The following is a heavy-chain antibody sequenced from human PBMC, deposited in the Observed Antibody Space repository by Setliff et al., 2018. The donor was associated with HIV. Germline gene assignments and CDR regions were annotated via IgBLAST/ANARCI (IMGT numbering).Heavy chain of an antibody. CDR3: FLFYDDRSGFYWD. V-gene: IGHV4-39*01. CDR2: IYHTGRT. D-gene: IGHD3-22*01. CDR1: GGSIDNNKYY. J-gene: IGHJ4*02. Sequence: SETLSLTCSVSGGSIDNNKYYWTWIRQPPGKGLEWTGSIYHTGRTYYNRSLESRLTISIDTSKKQFSLKLKSVTAADTAVYYCFLFYDDRSGFYWDWGQGTPVTVSS.